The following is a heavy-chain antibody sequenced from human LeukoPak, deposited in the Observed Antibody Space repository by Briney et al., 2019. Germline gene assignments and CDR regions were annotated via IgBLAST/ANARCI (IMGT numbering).Heavy chain of an antibody. CDR2: INPSGGST. J-gene: IGHJ5*02. Sequence: ASVKVSCKASGYTFTSYYMHWVRQAPGQGLEWMGIINPSGGSTSYAQKFQGRVTMTRDTSTSTVYMELSSLRSEDTAVYYCARDGSSGWSLYNWFDPWGQGTLVTVSS. CDR3: ARDGSSGWSLYNWFDP. CDR1: GYTFTSYY. V-gene: IGHV1-46*01. D-gene: IGHD6-19*01.